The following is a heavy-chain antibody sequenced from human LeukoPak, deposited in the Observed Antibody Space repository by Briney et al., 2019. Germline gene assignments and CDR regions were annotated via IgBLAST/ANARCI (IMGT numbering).Heavy chain of an antibody. D-gene: IGHD3-3*01. CDR3: ARAGRRGYYAY. CDR2: INAGNGNT. V-gene: IGHV1-3*01. Sequence: ALVKVSCKASGYTFTSYAMHWVRQAPGQRLEWMGWINAGNGNTKYSQKFQGRVTITRDTSASTAYMELSSLRSEDTAVYYCARAGRRGYYAYWGQGTLVTVSS. CDR1: GYTFTSYA. J-gene: IGHJ4*02.